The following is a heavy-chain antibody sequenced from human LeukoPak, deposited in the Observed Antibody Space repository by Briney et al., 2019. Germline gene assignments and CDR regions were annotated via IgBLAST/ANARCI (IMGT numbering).Heavy chain of an antibody. Sequence: PGGSLRLSCEASGFTFSSYSMNWVRQAPGKGLEWVSSISTSSTYIYYADSVKGRFTISRDNSKNTLYLQMNSLRAEDTAVYYCAKDVRRWRWPTDAFDIWGQGTMVTVSS. CDR2: ISTSSTYI. V-gene: IGHV3-21*01. CDR3: AKDVRRWRWPTDAFDI. D-gene: IGHD5-24*01. CDR1: GFTFSSYS. J-gene: IGHJ3*02.